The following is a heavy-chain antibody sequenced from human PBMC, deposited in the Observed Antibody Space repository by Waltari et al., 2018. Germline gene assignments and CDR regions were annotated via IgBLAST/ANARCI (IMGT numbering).Heavy chain of an antibody. CDR3: ARDLGLRRDY. J-gene: IGHJ4*02. CDR1: GFTFSSYE. CDR2: ITSSGNAI. V-gene: IGHV3-48*03. Sequence: EVQLVESGGGLVQPGGSLRLSCAASGFTFSSYEMNWVRQAPGKGLEWVSYITSSGNAIYYADSVKGRFTISRDNTKNSLYLQMNSLRAEDTAVYYCARDLGLRRDYWGQGTLVTVSS. D-gene: IGHD4-17*01.